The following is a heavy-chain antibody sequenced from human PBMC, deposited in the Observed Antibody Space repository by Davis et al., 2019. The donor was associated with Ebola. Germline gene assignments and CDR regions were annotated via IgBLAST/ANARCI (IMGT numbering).Heavy chain of an antibody. D-gene: IGHD3-22*01. CDR2: IYSGDSDT. CDR1: GYSFASYW. Sequence: GESLKIPCKASGYSFASYWIVWVRQMPGKGLEWMGIIYSGDSDTRYSPSFLGQVIFSADKSMSTAYLQWSSLKASDTATYYCARAPYYYDVSGFYVDYWGQGTLVTVSS. V-gene: IGHV5-51*01. J-gene: IGHJ4*02. CDR3: ARAPYYYDVSGFYVDY.